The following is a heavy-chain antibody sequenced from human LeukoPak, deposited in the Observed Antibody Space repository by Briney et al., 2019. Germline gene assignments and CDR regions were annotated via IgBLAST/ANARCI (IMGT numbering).Heavy chain of an antibody. Sequence: GGSLRLSCAASGFTFSSYGMHWVRQAPGKGLEWVALIWYDGSNKYYIDSVKGRFTISRDNSKNTLYLQMNSLRAEDTAVYYCTRLYTSSLDYWGQGTLVTVSS. CDR1: GFTFSSYG. V-gene: IGHV3-33*01. CDR2: IWYDGSNK. D-gene: IGHD6-13*01. CDR3: TRLYTSSLDY. J-gene: IGHJ4*02.